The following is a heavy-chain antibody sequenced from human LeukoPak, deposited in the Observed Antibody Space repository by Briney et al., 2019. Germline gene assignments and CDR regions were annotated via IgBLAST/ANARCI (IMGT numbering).Heavy chain of an antibody. J-gene: IGHJ6*02. CDR1: GGSISSYY. Sequence: SETLSLTCTVSGGSISSYYWSWIRQPPGKGLEWIGYIYYSGSTNYNPSLKRRVTISVDTSKNQFSLKLSSVTAADTAVYYCARHAQSPTFGVVVAAPHGMDVWGQGTTVTVSS. CDR2: IYYSGST. D-gene: IGHD2-15*01. CDR3: ARHAQSPTFGVVVAAPHGMDV. V-gene: IGHV4-59*08.